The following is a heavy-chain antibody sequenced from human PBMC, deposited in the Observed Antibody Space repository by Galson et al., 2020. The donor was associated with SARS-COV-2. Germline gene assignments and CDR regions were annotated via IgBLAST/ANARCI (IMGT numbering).Heavy chain of an antibody. J-gene: IGHJ3*02. Sequence: ASVKVSCKASGYTFTSYYVHWVRQAPGQGLEWMGAINPGGGSTTSSQKFRGRVTMTRDTSTGTLYMDLSSLGSEDTALYYCARGHLVIGPPTMVGLEIWGQGTMVTVSS. CDR1: GYTFTSYY. D-gene: IGHD3-10*01. V-gene: IGHV1-46*01. CDR2: INPGGGST. CDR3: ARGHLVIGPPTMVGLEI.